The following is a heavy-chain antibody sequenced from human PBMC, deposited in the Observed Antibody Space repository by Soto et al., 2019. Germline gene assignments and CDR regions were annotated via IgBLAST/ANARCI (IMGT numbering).Heavy chain of an antibody. J-gene: IGHJ4*02. CDR1: GYTFTSYG. Sequence: QVHLVQSGAEVKKPGASVKVSCKGSGYTFTSYGITWVRQAPGQGLEWMGWISAHNGNTNYAQKLQGRVTVTRDTSTSTAYMELRSLRTDDPAVYYCARGRYGDYWGQGAVVTVSS. CDR2: ISAHNGNT. CDR3: ARGRYGDY. D-gene: IGHD1-1*01. V-gene: IGHV1-18*01.